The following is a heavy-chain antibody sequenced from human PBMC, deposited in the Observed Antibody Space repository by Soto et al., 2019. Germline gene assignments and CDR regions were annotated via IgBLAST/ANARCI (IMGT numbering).Heavy chain of an antibody. CDR2: IWYDGSNK. J-gene: IGHJ4*02. V-gene: IGHV3-33*01. Sequence: GGSLRLSCAASGFTFSSYGMHWVRQAPGKGLEWVAVIWYDGSNKYYADSVKGRFTISRDNSKNTLYLQMNSLRAGDTAVYYCARDGRRAAAGTYPDYWGQGTLVTVSS. CDR3: ARDGRRAAAGTYPDY. CDR1: GFTFSSYG. D-gene: IGHD6-13*01.